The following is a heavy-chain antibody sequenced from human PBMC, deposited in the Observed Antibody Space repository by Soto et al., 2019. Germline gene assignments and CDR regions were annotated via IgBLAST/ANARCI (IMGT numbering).Heavy chain of an antibody. CDR3: ARERDDPTSDY. CDR2: ISPYNGNT. CDR1: AYTFSTYN. Sequence: ASVKVSCKASAYTFSTYNINWVRQAPGQGLEWMGWISPYNGNTNSAQKFQDRVIMTTDTSTSTAYMELRSLRSDDTAVYYCARERDDPTSDYWGQGTLVTVSS. J-gene: IGHJ4*02. V-gene: IGHV1-18*01.